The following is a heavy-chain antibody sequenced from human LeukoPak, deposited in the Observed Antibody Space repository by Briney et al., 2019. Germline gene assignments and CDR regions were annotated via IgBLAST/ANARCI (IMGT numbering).Heavy chain of an antibody. CDR3: ASRARGYSYGYGYFDY. D-gene: IGHD5-18*01. CDR1: GFTVSSNY. V-gene: IGHV3-66*01. CDR2: IYSGGST. J-gene: IGHJ4*02. Sequence: GSLRLSCAASGFTVSSNYMSWVRQAPGKGLEWVSVIYSGGSTYYADSVKGRSTISRDNSKNTLYLQMNSLRAEDTAVYYCASRARGYSYGYGYFDYWGQGTLVTVSS.